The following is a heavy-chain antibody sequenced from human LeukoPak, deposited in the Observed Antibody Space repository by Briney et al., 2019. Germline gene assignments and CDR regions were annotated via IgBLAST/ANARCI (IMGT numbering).Heavy chain of an antibody. V-gene: IGHV4-38-2*02. J-gene: IGHJ4*02. D-gene: IGHD5-18*01. CDR1: GYSISSGYY. CDR3: ASSIPLWLSYFDY. Sequence: SETLSLTCTVSGYSISSGYYWGWIRQPPGKGLEWIGSIYHSGSTYYNPSLKSRVTISVDTSKNQFSLKLSPVSAADTAVYYCASSIPLWLSYFDYWGQGTLVTVSS. CDR2: IYHSGST.